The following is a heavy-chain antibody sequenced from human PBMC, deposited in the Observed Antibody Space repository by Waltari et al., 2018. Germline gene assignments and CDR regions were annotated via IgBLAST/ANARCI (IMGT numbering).Heavy chain of an antibody. Sequence: QVQLVQSGAEVKKPGASVKVSCKASGYTFTSYDINWVRQATGQGLEWMGWMNPNSGNTGYAQKFQGRVTISVDTSKNQFSLKLSSVTAADTAVYYCASGIAAAGKENMDVWGQGTTVTVSS. CDR1: GYTFTSYD. J-gene: IGHJ6*02. CDR3: ASGIAAAGKENMDV. CDR2: MNPNSGNT. V-gene: IGHV1-8*02. D-gene: IGHD6-13*01.